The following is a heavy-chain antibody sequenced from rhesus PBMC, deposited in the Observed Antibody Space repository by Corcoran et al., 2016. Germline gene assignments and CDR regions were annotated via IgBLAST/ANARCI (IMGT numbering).Heavy chain of an antibody. J-gene: IGHJ3*01. V-gene: IGHV3S5*01. CDR1: GFTFSSYG. CDR3: AKALPTYYNFWTGPFDF. CDR2: LNSGGGST. D-gene: IGHD3-3*01. Sequence: EVQLVETGGGLVQPGGSLKLSCAASGFTFSSYGMSWVRQAPGKGLEWVSALNSGGGSTYYADSVKGRFTISRDNSKNTLSLQMNSLRAEDTAVYYCAKALPTYYNFWTGPFDFWGQGLRVTVSS.